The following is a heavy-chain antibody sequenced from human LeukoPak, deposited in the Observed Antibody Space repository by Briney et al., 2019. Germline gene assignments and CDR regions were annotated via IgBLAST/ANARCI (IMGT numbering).Heavy chain of an antibody. V-gene: IGHV4-59*10. CDR2: IYTSGST. D-gene: IGHD4/OR15-4a*01. Sequence: PSETLSLTCAVYGGSFSGYYWSWIRQPAGKGLEWIGRIYTSGSTNYNPSLKSRVTMSVDTSKNQFSLKLSSVTAADTAVYYCARGASSFPFDYWGQGTLVTVSS. CDR3: ARGASSFPFDY. CDR1: GGSFSGYY. J-gene: IGHJ4*02.